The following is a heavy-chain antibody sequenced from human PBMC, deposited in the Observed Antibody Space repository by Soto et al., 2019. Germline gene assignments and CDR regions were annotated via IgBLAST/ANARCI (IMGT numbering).Heavy chain of an antibody. CDR1: GFTFSSYW. V-gene: IGHV3-7*01. D-gene: IGHD3-9*01. CDR2: IKQDGSEK. CDR3: AKGPGGYYDILTGTFDY. J-gene: IGHJ4*02. Sequence: GGSLRLSCAASGFTFSSYWMSWVRQAPGKGLEWVANIKQDGSEKYYVDSVKGRFAISRDNAKNSLYLQMNSLRAEDTAVYYCAKGPGGYYDILTGTFDYWGQGTLVTVSS.